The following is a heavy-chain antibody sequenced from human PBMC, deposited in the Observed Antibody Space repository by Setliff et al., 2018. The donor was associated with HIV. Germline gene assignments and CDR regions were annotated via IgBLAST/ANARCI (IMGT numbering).Heavy chain of an antibody. J-gene: IGHJ4*02. Sequence: SETLSLTCAVSGYSVSSGYFWGWIRQPPGKGLEWIGSIFHTGSTYYTESLRGRVTISADTSKNQFSLRLSSVTALDTAVYYCSRLDLYPTSNYVLGKNWGQGALVTVSS. CDR3: SRLDLYPTSNYVLGKN. CDR2: IFHTGST. V-gene: IGHV4-38-2*01. D-gene: IGHD3-16*01. CDR1: GYSVSSGYF.